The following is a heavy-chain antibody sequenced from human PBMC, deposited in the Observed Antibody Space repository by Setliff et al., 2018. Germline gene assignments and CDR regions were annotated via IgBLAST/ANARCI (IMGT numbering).Heavy chain of an antibody. CDR2: IIPIFGTA. D-gene: IGHD3-3*01. J-gene: IGHJ5*02. V-gene: IGHV1-69*13. Sequence: GASVKVSCKASGGTFSSYAISWVRQAPGQGLEWMGGIIPIFGTANYAQKFQGRVTITADESTGTAYMELSSLRSEDTAVYYCARGYRGYYNFWSGSQGANWFDPWGQGTLVTVSS. CDR1: GGTFSSYA. CDR3: ARGYRGYYNFWSGSQGANWFDP.